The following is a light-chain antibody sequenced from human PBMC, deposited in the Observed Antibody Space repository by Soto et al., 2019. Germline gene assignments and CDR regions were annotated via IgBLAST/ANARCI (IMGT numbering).Light chain of an antibody. CDR1: QRVSSSY. Sequence: EIVFTQSPGTLSLSPGERATLSCRASQRVSSSYLGWYQEKPGQASRLLIYGASSRATGTPDRFSGSRSGTDFTLTISRLEPEDFAVYYCQQYGSSPRTFGQGTYVEIK. V-gene: IGKV3-20*01. CDR3: QQYGSSPRT. CDR2: GAS. J-gene: IGKJ1*01.